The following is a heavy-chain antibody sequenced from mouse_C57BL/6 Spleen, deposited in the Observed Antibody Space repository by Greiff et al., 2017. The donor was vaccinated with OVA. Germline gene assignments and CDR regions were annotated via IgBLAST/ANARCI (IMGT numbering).Heavy chain of an antibody. D-gene: IGHD1-1*01. CDR1: GYTFTSYG. Sequence: QVQLQQSGAELARPGASVKLSCKASGYTFTSYGISWVKQRTGQGLEWIGEIYPRSGNTYYNEKFKGKATLTADKSSSTAYMELRSLTSEDSAVYFCARYGGQRAMDYWGQGTSVTVSS. CDR2: IYPRSGNT. CDR3: ARYGGQRAMDY. J-gene: IGHJ4*01. V-gene: IGHV1-81*01.